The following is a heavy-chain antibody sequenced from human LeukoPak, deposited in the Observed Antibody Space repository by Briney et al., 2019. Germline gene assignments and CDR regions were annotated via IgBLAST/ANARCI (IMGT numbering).Heavy chain of an antibody. CDR3: AREPGTYDILTGYYVFDY. J-gene: IGHJ4*02. CDR1: GFTFSSHS. CDR2: ISRSSSYI. V-gene: IGHV3-21*06. D-gene: IGHD3-9*01. Sequence: GGSLRLSCAASGFTFSSHSMNWVRQAPGKGLEWVSSISRSSSYIRYADSVKGRFTISRDNANSSLFLQMNSLRAGDTGVYYCAREPGTYDILTGYYVFDYWGQGALVTVSA.